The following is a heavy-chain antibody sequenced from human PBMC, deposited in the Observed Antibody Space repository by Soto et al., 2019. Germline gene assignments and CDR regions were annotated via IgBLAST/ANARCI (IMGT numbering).Heavy chain of an antibody. CDR1: GFTFSNYG. CDR2: TSDDGDKR. CDR3: AKARVRIVGANSFDY. J-gene: IGHJ4*02. D-gene: IGHD1-26*01. V-gene: IGHV3-30*18. Sequence: GGSLRLSCVGSGFTFSNYGMHWVRQPPGKGLEWVALTSDDGDKRYYADSVRGRLIISRDNSKDTLYLQMNSLGPDDTAVYFCAKARVRIVGANSFDYWGQGTPVTVSS.